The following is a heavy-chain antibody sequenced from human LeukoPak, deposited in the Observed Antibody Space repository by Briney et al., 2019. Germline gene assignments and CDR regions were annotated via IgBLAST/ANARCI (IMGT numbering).Heavy chain of an antibody. CDR2: IIPIFGTA. Sequence: GASVKVSCKASGGTFSSYAISWVRQAPGQGLEWMGRIIPIFGTANYAQKFQGRVTITADKSTSTAYMELSSLSPDDTAVYYCARGVEPLAANTLAYWGQGTLVTVSS. J-gene: IGHJ4*02. D-gene: IGHD1-14*01. CDR1: GGTFSSYA. V-gene: IGHV1-69*06. CDR3: ARGVEPLAANTLAY.